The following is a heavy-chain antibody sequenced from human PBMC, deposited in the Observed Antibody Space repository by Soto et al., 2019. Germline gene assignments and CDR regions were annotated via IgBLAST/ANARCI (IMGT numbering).Heavy chain of an antibody. CDR1: GGSLSGYY. J-gene: IGHJ4*02. V-gene: IGHV4-34*01. Sequence: QVQLQQWGAGLLKPSETLSLTCAVYGGSLSGYYWSWIRQPPGKALEWIGEINHSGNPNYNPSLKSRVTISVDTSKNQLFLNLSSVTAADTAMYFCARHHVRGRTIAGAAEFWGQGTLVTVSS. CDR3: ARHHVRGRTIAGAAEF. D-gene: IGHD1-26*01. CDR2: INHSGNP.